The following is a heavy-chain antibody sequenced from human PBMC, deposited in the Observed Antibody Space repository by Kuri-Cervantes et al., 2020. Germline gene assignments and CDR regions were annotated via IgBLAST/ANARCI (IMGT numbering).Heavy chain of an antibody. CDR3: AGLRSGSYYGDVYYYGMDV. D-gene: IGHD1-26*01. Sequence: SETLSLTCTVPGGSISSYYWSWIRQPAGKGLEWIGRIYTSGITNYNPSLTSRVTMSLDTSKNQFSLKLSSVTAADTAVYYCAGLRSGSYYGDVYYYGMDVWGQGTTVTVSS. CDR2: IYTSGIT. J-gene: IGHJ6*02. V-gene: IGHV4-4*07. CDR1: GGSISSYY.